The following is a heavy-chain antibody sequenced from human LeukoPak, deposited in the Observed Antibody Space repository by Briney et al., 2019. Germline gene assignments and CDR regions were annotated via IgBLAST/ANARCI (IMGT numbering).Heavy chain of an antibody. J-gene: IGHJ4*02. D-gene: IGHD3-22*01. CDR2: ISRSSYYI. CDR3: ARDGSIYYYDSSGYYNY. CDR1: GFTFSDYN. Sequence: GGSLRLSCAASGFTFSDYNMNWVRQAPGKGLEWVSSISRSSYYIYYTDSVKGRFTISRDNAKNSLYLQMNSLRAEDTAVYYCARDGSIYYYDSSGYYNYWGQGTLVTVSS. V-gene: IGHV3-21*01.